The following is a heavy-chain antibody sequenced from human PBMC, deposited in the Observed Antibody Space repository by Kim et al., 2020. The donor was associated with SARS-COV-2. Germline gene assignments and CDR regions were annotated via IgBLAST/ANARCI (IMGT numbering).Heavy chain of an antibody. Sequence: SETLSLTCTVSGGSISSDSYYWTWIRQPAGKELEWIGRIYSSGNTNYNPSLKSRFTLSVDTSKNQFSLKLSSVTAADTAVYYCARIKIASSGGWFDPWGQGTLVTVSS. CDR2: IYSSGNT. J-gene: IGHJ5*02. CDR1: GGSISSDSYY. V-gene: IGHV4-61*02. D-gene: IGHD2-21*01. CDR3: ARIKIASSGGWFDP.